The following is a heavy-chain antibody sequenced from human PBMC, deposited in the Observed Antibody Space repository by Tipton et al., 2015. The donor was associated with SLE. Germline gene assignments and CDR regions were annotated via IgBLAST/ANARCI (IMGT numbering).Heavy chain of an antibody. CDR3: ARHKGSITIFGVIIIRWFDP. CDR1: GYSISSGYY. CDR2: IYRSGST. J-gene: IGHJ5*02. V-gene: IGHV4-38-2*01. D-gene: IGHD3-3*01. Sequence: TLSLTCAVSGYSISSGYYWGWIRQPPGEGLEWIGSIYRSGSTYYNPSLKSRVTISVDTSKNQFSLKLSSVTAADTAVYYCARHKGSITIFGVIIIRWFDPWGQGTLVTVSS.